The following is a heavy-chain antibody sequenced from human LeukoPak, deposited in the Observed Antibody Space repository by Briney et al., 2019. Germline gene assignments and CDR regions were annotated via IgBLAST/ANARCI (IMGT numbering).Heavy chain of an antibody. J-gene: IGHJ4*02. CDR1: GGSISSYS. D-gene: IGHD3-10*02. CDR2: TYPREST. CDR3: AREWHHVFDY. V-gene: IGHV4-4*07. Sequence: SETLSLTCTVSGGSISSYSWSWMRQPAGKGLEWIGRTYPRESTNYNPSLKSRVIMSVDKSKNQFSPKLRSVTAADTAVYYCAREWHHVFDYWGEGKLVTVSS.